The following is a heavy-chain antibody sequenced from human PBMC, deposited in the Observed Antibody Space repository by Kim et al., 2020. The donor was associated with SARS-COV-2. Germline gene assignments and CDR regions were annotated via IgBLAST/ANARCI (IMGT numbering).Heavy chain of an antibody. Sequence: EGMGRMEPSASYTNDSPSFQGHVTISADKSISTAYLQWSSLKASDTAMYYCARLFPSLTTDYSYYGMDVWGQGTTATVSS. J-gene: IGHJ6*02. CDR2: MEPSASYT. V-gene: IGHV5-10-1*01. CDR3: ARLFPSLTTDYSYYGMDV.